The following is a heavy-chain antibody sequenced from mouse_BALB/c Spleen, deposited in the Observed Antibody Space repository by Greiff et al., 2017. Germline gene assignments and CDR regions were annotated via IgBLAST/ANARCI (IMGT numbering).Heavy chain of an antibody. CDR2: ISSGGST. Sequence: EVMLVESGGGLVKPGGSLKLSCAASGFTFSSYTMSWVRQTPEKRLEWVASISSGGSTYYPDSVKGRFTISRDNARNILYLQMSSLRSEDTAMYFCASIGRGCYFDVWGAGTTVTVSS. D-gene: IGHD3-1*01. V-gene: IGHV5-6-5*01. CDR1: GFTFSSYT. J-gene: IGHJ1*01. CDR3: ASIGRGCYFDV.